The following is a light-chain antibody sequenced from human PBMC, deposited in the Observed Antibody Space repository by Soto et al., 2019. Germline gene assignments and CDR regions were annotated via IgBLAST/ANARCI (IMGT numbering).Light chain of an antibody. CDR3: QSYDSSLSGYVV. J-gene: IGLJ2*01. Sequence: QSVLTQPPSVSGAPGQRVTISCTGSSSNIGAGYDVHWYQQLPGTAPKLLISGNSHRPSGVPDRFSGSKSGTSASLAITGLQAEDEADYYRQSYDSSLSGYVVFGGGTKVTVL. CDR2: GNS. V-gene: IGLV1-40*01. CDR1: SSNIGAGYD.